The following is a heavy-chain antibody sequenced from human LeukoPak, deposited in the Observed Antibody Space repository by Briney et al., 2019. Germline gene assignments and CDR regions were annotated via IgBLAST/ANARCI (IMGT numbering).Heavy chain of an antibody. CDR1: GYRFASHW. J-gene: IGHJ4*02. V-gene: IGHV5-51*01. D-gene: IGHD4-23*01. CDR2: IYPGDSDT. Sequence: GEYPKIYCKGSGYRFASHWIGWVREMPGEGLEWMGIIYPGDSDTRNSPPFQGEVTISAARSINTAYLQWSILKASDTAMYYCASTGSGRWPSFFYCWGQGTLVTISS. CDR3: ASTGSGRWPSFFYC.